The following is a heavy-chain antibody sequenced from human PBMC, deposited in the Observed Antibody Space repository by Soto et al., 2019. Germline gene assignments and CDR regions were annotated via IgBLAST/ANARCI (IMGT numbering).Heavy chain of an antibody. Sequence: GGSLRLSCAASGFTFSSYAMHWVRQAPGKGLEWVAVISYDGSNKYYADSVKGRFTISRDNSKNTLYLQMNSLRAEDTAVYYCAREGCSSTSCYNDAFDIWGQGTMVTV. D-gene: IGHD2-2*02. V-gene: IGHV3-30-3*01. CDR3: AREGCSSTSCYNDAFDI. J-gene: IGHJ3*02. CDR2: ISYDGSNK. CDR1: GFTFSSYA.